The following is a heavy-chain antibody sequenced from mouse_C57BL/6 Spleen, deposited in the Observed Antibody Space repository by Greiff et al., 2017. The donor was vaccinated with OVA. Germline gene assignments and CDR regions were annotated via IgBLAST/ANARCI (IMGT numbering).Heavy chain of an antibody. CDR3: ARDGLYYYGSSYGGGYFDV. Sequence: EVKVVESGGGLVQSGRSLRLSCATSGFTFSDFYMEWVRQAPGKGLEWIAASRNKANDYTTEYSASVKGRFIVSRDTSQSILYLQMNALRAEDTAIYYCARDGLYYYGSSYGGGYFDVWGTGTTVTVSS. CDR1: GFTFSDFY. D-gene: IGHD1-1*01. CDR2: SRNKANDYTT. V-gene: IGHV7-1*01. J-gene: IGHJ1*03.